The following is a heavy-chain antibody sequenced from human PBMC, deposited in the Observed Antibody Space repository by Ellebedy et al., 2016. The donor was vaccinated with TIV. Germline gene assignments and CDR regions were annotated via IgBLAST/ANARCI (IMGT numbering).Heavy chain of an antibody. CDR1: GGSISSYY. Sequence: GSLRLSCTVSGGSISSYYWSWIRQPPGKGLEWIGYIYYSGSTNYNPSLKSRVTISVDTSKNQFSLKMSSVTAADTAVYYCARDRRIAAAGKAKGATRGNWFDPWGQGTLVTVSS. CDR3: ARDRRIAAAGKAKGATRGNWFDP. D-gene: IGHD6-13*01. J-gene: IGHJ5*02. CDR2: IYYSGST. V-gene: IGHV4-59*12.